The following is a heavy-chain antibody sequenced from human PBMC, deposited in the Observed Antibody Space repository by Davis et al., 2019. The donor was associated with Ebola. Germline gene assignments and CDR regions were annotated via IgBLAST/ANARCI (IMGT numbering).Heavy chain of an antibody. CDR3: AKPDHYGSRFDY. J-gene: IGHJ4*02. Sequence: GGSLRLSCAASGFTFSSYAMSWVRQAPGQGLEWVSAISGSGGSTYYADSVKGRFTISRDNSKNTLYLQMNSLRAEDTALYYCAKPDHYGSRFDYWGQGTLVTVSS. V-gene: IGHV3-23*01. CDR1: GFTFSSYA. CDR2: ISGSGGST. D-gene: IGHD3-10*01.